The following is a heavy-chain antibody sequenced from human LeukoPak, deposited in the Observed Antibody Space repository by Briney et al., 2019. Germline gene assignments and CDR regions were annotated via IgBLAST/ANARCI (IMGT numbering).Heavy chain of an antibody. CDR2: IKQDGSEK. Sequence: GGSLRLSCAASGFAFSSYWMSWVRQAPGKGLEWVANIKQDGSEKYYVDSVKGRFTISRDNAKNSLYLQMNSLRAEDTAVYYCARDLRSSWAITIFDYWGQGTLVTVSS. J-gene: IGHJ4*02. CDR3: ARDLRSSWAITIFDY. D-gene: IGHD6-13*01. V-gene: IGHV3-7*01. CDR1: GFAFSSYW.